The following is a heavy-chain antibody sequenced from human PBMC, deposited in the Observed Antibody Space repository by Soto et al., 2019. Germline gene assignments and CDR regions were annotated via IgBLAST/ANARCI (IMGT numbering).Heavy chain of an antibody. CDR1: GFTFNNYG. CDR3: AKAATVVTLYYFDY. CDR2: ITDSGGST. D-gene: IGHD4-17*01. Sequence: EVQLLESGGGLVQPGGSLRLSCAASGFTFNNYGMSWVRQAPGQELEWVSAITDSGGSTYYADSVKGRFTISRDNSKNTVYLQMNSLRAEDTAVYYCAKAATVVTLYYFDYWGQGTLVTVSS. J-gene: IGHJ4*02. V-gene: IGHV3-23*01.